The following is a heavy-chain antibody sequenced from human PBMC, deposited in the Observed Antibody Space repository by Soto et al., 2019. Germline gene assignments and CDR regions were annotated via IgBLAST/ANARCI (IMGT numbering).Heavy chain of an antibody. J-gene: IGHJ5*02. CDR3: ARRSKYNWFDP. CDR1: GGSFSGYY. Sequence: KPSETLSLTCAVYGGSFSGYYWSWIRQPPGKGLEWIGEINHSGSTNYNPSLKSRVTISVDTSKNQFSLKLSSVTAADTAVYYCARRSKYNWFDPWGQGTLVTVSS. V-gene: IGHV4-34*01. CDR2: INHSGST.